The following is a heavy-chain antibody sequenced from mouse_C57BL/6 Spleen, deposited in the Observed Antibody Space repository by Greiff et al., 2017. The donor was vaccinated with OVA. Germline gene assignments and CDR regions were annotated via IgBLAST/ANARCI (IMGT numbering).Heavy chain of an antibody. J-gene: IGHJ4*01. V-gene: IGHV5-6*01. CDR2: ISSGGSYT. CDR1: GFTFSSYG. D-gene: IGHD1-1*01. Sequence: EVKRVESGGDLVKPGGSLKLSCAASGFTFSSYGMSWVRQTPEKRLEWVATISSGGSYTYYPDSVKGRFTISRDNAKNTLYLQKSSLESEETAMYYCERFLITRVVGPYYYAMDYWGQGTSVTVSS. CDR3: ERFLITRVVGPYYYAMDY.